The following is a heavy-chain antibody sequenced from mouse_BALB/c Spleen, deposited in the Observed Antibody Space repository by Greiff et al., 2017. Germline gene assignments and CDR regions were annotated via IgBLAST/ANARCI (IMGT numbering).Heavy chain of an antibody. CDR2: ISYSGST. Sequence: VQLQQSGPGLVKPSQSLSLTCTVTGYSITSDYAWNWIRQFPGNKLEWMGYISYSGSTSYNPSLKSRISITRDTSKNQFFLQLNSVTTEDTATYYCARSGQLGFYWGQGTLVTVSA. J-gene: IGHJ3*01. CDR1: GYSITSDYA. CDR3: ARSGQLGFY. V-gene: IGHV3-2*02. D-gene: IGHD3-2*01.